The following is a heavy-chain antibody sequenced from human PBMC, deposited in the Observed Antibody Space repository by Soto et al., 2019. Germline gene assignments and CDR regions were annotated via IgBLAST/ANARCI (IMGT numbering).Heavy chain of an antibody. D-gene: IGHD3-10*01. CDR1: GYTFTNYG. J-gene: IGHJ4*02. CDR2: ISAYNGNT. CDR3: ARDLGVGMEDY. Sequence: ASVKVSCKASGYTFTNYGFSWVRQAPGQGLEWMGWISAYNGNTKYAQKLQGRVTMTTDTSTSTAYMELRSLRSDDTAVYYCARDLGVGMEDYWGQVTPVTFSS. V-gene: IGHV1-18*01.